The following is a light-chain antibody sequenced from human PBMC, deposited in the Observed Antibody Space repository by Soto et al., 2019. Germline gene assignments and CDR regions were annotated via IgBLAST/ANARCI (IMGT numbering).Light chain of an antibody. CDR3: QQHYAYPRT. V-gene: IGKV1-17*01. J-gene: IGKJ1*01. Sequence: DIQMTQSPSSLSASVGDRVTITCRASQGIRNELAWYQQRPGKAPELLIYTASRLQSGVPSRFFGSGSGTEFTLTISRLQPEDFATYYCQQHYAYPRTFGQGTKVEIK. CDR2: TAS. CDR1: QGIRNE.